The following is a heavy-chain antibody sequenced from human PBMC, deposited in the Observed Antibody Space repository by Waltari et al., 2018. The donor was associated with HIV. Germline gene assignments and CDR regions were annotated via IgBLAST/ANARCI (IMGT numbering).Heavy chain of an antibody. D-gene: IGHD3-10*01. V-gene: IGHV4-38-2*02. J-gene: IGHJ3*02. CDR1: GYSISGYY. Sequence: QVRLQESGPGLVKPSETLSLTCAVSGYSISGYYWGWIRQPPGKGREWIGSIYRSGTTDHNPSLKSRATISIDTSKNQFSLKLSSVTAADPAVYYCARDFIVRGVYDAFDIWGQGTMVTVSS. CDR2: IYRSGTT. CDR3: ARDFIVRGVYDAFDI.